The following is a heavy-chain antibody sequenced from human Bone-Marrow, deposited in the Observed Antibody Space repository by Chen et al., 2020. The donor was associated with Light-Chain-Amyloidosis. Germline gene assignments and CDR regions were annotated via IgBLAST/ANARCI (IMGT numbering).Heavy chain of an antibody. Sequence: EVQLVKSGGGLVQPGRSLRLSCAASGFTFNDYAMYWVRQGPGKGLEWVSGISSNSGSIGYADSVKGRFSISRDNAKNYLHLQMNSLRPEDTALYYCVKSLIPSRYLYHYYMDVWGKGTTVIVSS. J-gene: IGHJ6*03. CDR2: ISSNSGSI. CDR3: VKSLIPSRYLYHYYMDV. D-gene: IGHD1-1*01. CDR1: GFTFNDYA. V-gene: IGHV3-9*01.